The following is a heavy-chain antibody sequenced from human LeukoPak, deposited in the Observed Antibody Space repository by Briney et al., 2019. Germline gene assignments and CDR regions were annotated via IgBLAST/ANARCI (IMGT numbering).Heavy chain of an antibody. J-gene: IGHJ6*02. CDR2: MNPNSGNT. Sequence: ASVKLSCKASGYTFTSYDINWVRQATGQGPEWMGWMNPNSGNTGYAQKFQGRVTMTRNTSISTAYMELSSLRSEDTAVYYCARLKRYILRYFDWRKIYGMDVWGQGTTVTVSS. V-gene: IGHV1-8*01. CDR1: GYTFTSYD. D-gene: IGHD3-9*01. CDR3: ARLKRYILRYFDWRKIYGMDV.